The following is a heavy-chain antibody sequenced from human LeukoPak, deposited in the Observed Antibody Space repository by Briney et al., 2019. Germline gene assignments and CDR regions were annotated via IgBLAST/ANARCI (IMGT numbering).Heavy chain of an antibody. V-gene: IGHV4-39*01. CDR1: GGAINTTKYY. J-gene: IGHJ4*02. CDR2: IYYSGST. Sequence: SETLSLTCSVSGGAINTTKYYWGWIRRPPGKGLEWIGSIYYSGSTYYNPSLKSRVTLSVDTSKNQFSLKLSSVTAADTAVYYCVRGSTLRHYQYWGQGTLVTVSS. D-gene: IGHD3-16*01. CDR3: VRGSTLRHYQY.